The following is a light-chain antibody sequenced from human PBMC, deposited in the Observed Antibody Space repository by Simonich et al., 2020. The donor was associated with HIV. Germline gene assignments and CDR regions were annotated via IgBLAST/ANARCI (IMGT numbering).Light chain of an antibody. J-gene: IGKJ2*01. V-gene: IGKV3-15*01. Sequence: EIVMTQSPATLSVSPGERATLSCRASQSVSSNLAWYQQKPGQAPRLLIYGASTRATCIPARCRGSGSGTEFTLTISSMQSEDFAVYYCQQYNNWPPVTFGQGTKLEIK. CDR2: GAS. CDR1: QSVSSN. CDR3: QQYNNWPPVT.